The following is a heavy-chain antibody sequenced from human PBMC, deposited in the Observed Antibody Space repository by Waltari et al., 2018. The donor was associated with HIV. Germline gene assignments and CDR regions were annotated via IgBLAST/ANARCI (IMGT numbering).Heavy chain of an antibody. V-gene: IGHV4-59*01. D-gene: IGHD1-26*01. J-gene: IGHJ5*02. Sequence: QVQLQESGPGLVKPSETLSLNCTAPGGPFNSYHWTWIRQPPGKGLDWIGYIYYTGRTNCNPSLKGRVTISVDTSKNQFSLKLSSVTAADTAVYYCARVLFAVGSNWFDPWGQGTLVTVSS. CDR1: GGPFNSYH. CDR3: ARVLFAVGSNWFDP. CDR2: IYYTGRT.